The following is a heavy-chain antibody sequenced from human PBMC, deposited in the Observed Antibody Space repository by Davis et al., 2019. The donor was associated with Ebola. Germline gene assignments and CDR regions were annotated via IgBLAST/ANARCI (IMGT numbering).Heavy chain of an antibody. CDR2: FGTGGDT. D-gene: IGHD6-13*01. V-gene: IGHV3-23*01. CDR3: AKDHDVEQQLVWWWYFDY. CDR1: GFIFRNYV. J-gene: IGHJ4*02. Sequence: GESLKISCETSGFIFRNYVMSWVRQAPGKGLEWVSTFGTGGDTYYADSVKGRFAISRDNSRGTLYLQMNSLKAEGTAVYYCAKDHDVEQQLVWWWYFDYWGQGTLVTVSS.